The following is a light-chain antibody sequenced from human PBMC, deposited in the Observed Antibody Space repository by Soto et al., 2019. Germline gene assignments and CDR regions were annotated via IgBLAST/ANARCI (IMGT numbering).Light chain of an antibody. CDR1: QSVSSY. V-gene: IGKV3-11*01. Sequence: EIVLTQSPATLSLSPGERATLSCRASQSVSSYLAWYQQRPGQPPRLLIYNIYNRATGIPARISGSGSGTDFTLTISSLEPEDFAVYYCQQGSTFGQGTRLEI. CDR3: QQGST. CDR2: NIY. J-gene: IGKJ2*01.